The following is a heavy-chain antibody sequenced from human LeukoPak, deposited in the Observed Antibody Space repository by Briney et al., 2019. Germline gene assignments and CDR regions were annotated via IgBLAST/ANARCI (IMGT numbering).Heavy chain of an antibody. CDR2: INPSGGST. V-gene: IGHV1-46*01. Sequence: GASVKVSCKASGYTFTSYYMHWVRQAPGQGLEWMGIINPSGGSTSYAQKFQGRVTMTRDTSTSTVYMELSSLGSEDTAVYYCARASRIVATIRFGGRFDPWGQGTLVTVSS. J-gene: IGHJ5*02. D-gene: IGHD5-12*01. CDR1: GYTFTSYY. CDR3: ARASRIVATIRFGGRFDP.